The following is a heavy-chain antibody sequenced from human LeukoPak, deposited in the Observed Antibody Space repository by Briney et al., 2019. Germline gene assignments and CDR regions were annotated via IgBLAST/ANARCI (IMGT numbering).Heavy chain of an antibody. CDR2: INHSGST. D-gene: IGHD3-10*01. CDR3: ARGVGYYGSGTIFPY. J-gene: IGHJ4*02. Sequence: PSETLSLTCAVYGGSFSGYYWCWIRHPPAKGLEWIGEINHSGSTNYNPSLKSRVTISVDTSKNQFSLKLSSVTAADTAVYYCARGVGYYGSGTIFPYWGQGTLVTVSS. V-gene: IGHV4-34*01. CDR1: GGSFSGYY.